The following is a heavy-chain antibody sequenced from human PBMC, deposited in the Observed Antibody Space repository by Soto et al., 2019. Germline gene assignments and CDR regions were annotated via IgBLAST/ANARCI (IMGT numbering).Heavy chain of an antibody. J-gene: IGHJ5*02. CDR2: INHSGST. Sequence: SETLSLTCAVYGGSFSGYYWSWIRQPPGKGLEWIGEINHSGSTNYNPSLKSRVTISVDTSKNQFSLKLSSVTAADTAVYYCARRANWGFRSGYNWFDPWGQGTLVTVSS. CDR1: GGSFSGYY. D-gene: IGHD7-27*01. CDR3: ARRANWGFRSGYNWFDP. V-gene: IGHV4-34*01.